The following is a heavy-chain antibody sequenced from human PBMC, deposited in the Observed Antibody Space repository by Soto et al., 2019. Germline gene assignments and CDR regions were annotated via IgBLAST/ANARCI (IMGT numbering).Heavy chain of an antibody. CDR2: ISRAGSNI. Sequence: EVQLLESGGGVVQPGGSLRLSCAASGFTFSNCAMKWVRQAPGKGLEWVSDISRAGSNIYYADSVKGRFTISRDNSKNTPYLQMNSLRAEDPDVYYCAKAIEGAWEPNDYWGQGTLVTVSA. J-gene: IGHJ4*02. CDR3: AKAIEGAWEPNDY. V-gene: IGHV3-23*01. D-gene: IGHD1-26*01. CDR1: GFTFSNCA.